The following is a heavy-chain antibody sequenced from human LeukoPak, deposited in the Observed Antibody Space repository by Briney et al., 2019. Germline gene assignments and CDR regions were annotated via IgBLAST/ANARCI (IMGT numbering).Heavy chain of an antibody. CDR3: STDGTPKFEH. V-gene: IGHV3-23*01. D-gene: IGHD3-16*01. Sequence: PGGSLRLSCAASGFTFSSYTMSWVRQAPGKGLEWVSGVSGSGGNIHYADSVKGRFTISRDNSKSVLYLQLDYLRPEDTAVYYCSTDGTPKFEHWGQGTLVTVSS. CDR1: GFTFSSYT. J-gene: IGHJ1*01. CDR2: VSGSGGNI.